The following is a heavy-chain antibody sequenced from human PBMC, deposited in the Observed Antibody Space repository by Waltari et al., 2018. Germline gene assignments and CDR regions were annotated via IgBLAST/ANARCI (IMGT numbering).Heavy chain of an antibody. D-gene: IGHD3-3*01. CDR3: ARGLNDFWSGTRGNWFDP. CDR2: INHSGST. V-gene: IGHV4-34*01. Sequence: QVQLQQWGAGLLKPSETLSLTCAVYGGSFSGYYWSWIRQPPGKGLEWIGEINHSGSTNYNPSLKSRVTISVDTSKNQFSLKLSSVTAADTAVYYCARGLNDFWSGTRGNWFDPWGQGTLVTVSS. CDR1: GGSFSGYY. J-gene: IGHJ5*02.